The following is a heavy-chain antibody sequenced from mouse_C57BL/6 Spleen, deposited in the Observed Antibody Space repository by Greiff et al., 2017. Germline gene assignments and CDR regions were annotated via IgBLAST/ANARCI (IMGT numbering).Heavy chain of an antibody. CDR1: GFTFTDYY. J-gene: IGHJ1*03. V-gene: IGHV7-3*01. D-gene: IGHD2-1*01. Sequence: EVQLQESGGGLVQPGGSLSLSCAASGFTFTDYYMSWVRQPPGKALEWLGFIRNKANGYTTEYSASVKGRFTISRDNSQSILYLQMNALRAEDSATYYCARYGNSWYFDVWGTGTTVTVSS. CDR2: IRNKANGYTT. CDR3: ARYGNSWYFDV.